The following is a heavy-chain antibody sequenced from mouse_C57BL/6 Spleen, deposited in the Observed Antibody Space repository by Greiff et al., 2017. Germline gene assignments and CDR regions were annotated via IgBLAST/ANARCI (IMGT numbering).Heavy chain of an antibody. Sequence: EVQLQQSGPGLVKPSQSLSLTCSVTGYSFTSGYYWNWIRQFPGNKLEWMGYISYDGSNNYNPSLKNRISITLDTSKNQFFLKLNSVTTEDTATYYCARELYDYGDWYFDVWGTGTTVTVSS. D-gene: IGHD2-4*01. CDR3: ARELYDYGDWYFDV. CDR1: GYSFTSGYY. V-gene: IGHV3-6*01. J-gene: IGHJ1*03. CDR2: ISYDGSN.